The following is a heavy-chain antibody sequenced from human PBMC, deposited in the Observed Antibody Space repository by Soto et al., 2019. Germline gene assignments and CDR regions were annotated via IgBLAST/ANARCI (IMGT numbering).Heavy chain of an antibody. CDR3: ARGGGPFINSVTNPFDY. CDR1: GFTVSSNY. Sequence: GGSLRLSCAASGFTVSSNYMSWVRQAPGMRLDWVSVIYADGTTYYVDSVKGRFTISRHNSRNTLYLQMDSLRTEDTAVYYCARGGGPFINSVTNPFDYWGQGTLVTVSS. CDR2: IYADGTT. D-gene: IGHD4-17*01. J-gene: IGHJ4*02. V-gene: IGHV3-53*04.